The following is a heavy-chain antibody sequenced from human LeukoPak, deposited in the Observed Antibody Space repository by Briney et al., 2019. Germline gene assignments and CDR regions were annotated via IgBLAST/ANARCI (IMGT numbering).Heavy chain of an antibody. J-gene: IGHJ3*02. CDR3: ARDGIYGDYGGVAFDI. Sequence: PSQTLSLTCAVPGHSISSGGYSWSWIRQPPGKGLEWLEYIYHSGSTYYTPSLKSRVTISVDRSKNQFSLKLSSVTAADTAVYYCARDGIYGDYGGVAFDIWGQGTMVTVSS. V-gene: IGHV4-30-2*01. D-gene: IGHD4-17*01. CDR2: IYHSGST. CDR1: GHSISSGGYS.